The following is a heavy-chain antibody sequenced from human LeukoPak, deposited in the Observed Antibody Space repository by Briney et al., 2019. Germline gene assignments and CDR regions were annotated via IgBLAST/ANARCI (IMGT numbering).Heavy chain of an antibody. CDR3: ARGFRGDIVVVPAAIRGVGFDY. V-gene: IGHV1-46*01. J-gene: IGHJ4*02. Sequence: GASVKVSCKASGYTFTSYYMHWVRQAPGQGLEWMGIINPSGGSTSYAQKFQGRVTMTRDTSTSTVYMELSSLRSEDTAVYYCARGFRGDIVVVPAAIRGVGFDYWGQETLVTVSS. CDR1: GYTFTSYY. D-gene: IGHD2-2*02. CDR2: INPSGGST.